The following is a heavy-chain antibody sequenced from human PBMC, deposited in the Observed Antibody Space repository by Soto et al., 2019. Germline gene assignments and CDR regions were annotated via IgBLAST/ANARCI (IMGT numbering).Heavy chain of an antibody. V-gene: IGHV4-30-2*01. Sequence: SETLSLTCAVSGGSIRSGGSSWSWIRQPPGKGLEWIGYIYHSGSTYYNPSLKSRVTISVDTSKNQFSLKLSSVTAADTAVYYCAPFDWLTHYWGQGTLLTVS. D-gene: IGHD3-9*01. J-gene: IGHJ4*02. CDR1: GGSIRSGGSS. CDR3: APFDWLTHY. CDR2: IYHSGST.